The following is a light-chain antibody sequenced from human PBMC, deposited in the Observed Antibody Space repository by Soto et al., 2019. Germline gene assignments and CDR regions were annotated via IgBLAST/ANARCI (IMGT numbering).Light chain of an antibody. J-gene: IGLJ2*01. V-gene: IGLV2-23*01. CDR2: EGS. CDR1: SSDVGSYNL. CDR3: CSYAGNNTVV. Sequence: QCVLTQPASVCGSPGQSITISCTRTSSDVGSYNLVSWYQQHPGKGPKLMIYEGSKRPSGVSNRFSGSKSGNTASLTISGLQAEDEADYYCCSYAGNNTVVFGGGTKVTVL.